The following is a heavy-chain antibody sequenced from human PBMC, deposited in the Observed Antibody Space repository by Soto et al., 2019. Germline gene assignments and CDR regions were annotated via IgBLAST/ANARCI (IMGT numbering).Heavy chain of an antibody. J-gene: IGHJ3*02. V-gene: IGHV1-2*04. CDR3: ARDGYYDSAAAFDI. CDR1: GYTFTGYY. CDR2: INPNSGGT. D-gene: IGHD3-22*01. Sequence: ASVKVSCKASGYTFTGYYMHWVRQAPGQGLEWMGWINPNSGGTNYAQKFQGWVTMTRDTSISTAYMELSRLRSDDTAVYYCARDGYYDSAAAFDIWGQGTMVTVSS.